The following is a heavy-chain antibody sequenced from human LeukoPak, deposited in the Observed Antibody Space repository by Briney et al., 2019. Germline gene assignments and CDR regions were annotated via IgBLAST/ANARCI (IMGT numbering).Heavy chain of an antibody. CDR2: INPDSGGT. D-gene: IGHD5-18*01. CDR1: GYTFTGYY. CDR3: ARSWIQLWLLGY. J-gene: IGHJ4*02. Sequence: AASVKVSCKASGYTFTGYYMHWVRQAPGQGLEWMGWINPDSGGTNFAQKFQGRVTMTRDTSIGTAYMELSRLRSDDTAIYYCARSWIQLWLLGYWGQGTLVTVPS. V-gene: IGHV1-2*02.